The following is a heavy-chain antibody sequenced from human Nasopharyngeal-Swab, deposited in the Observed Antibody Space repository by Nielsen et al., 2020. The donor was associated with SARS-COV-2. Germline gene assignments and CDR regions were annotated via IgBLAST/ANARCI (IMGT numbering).Heavy chain of an antibody. D-gene: IGHD3-3*01. V-gene: IGHV3-21*01. CDR2: ISSSSSYI. CDR1: GFTFNNYN. CDR3: ARDGLDYDFWSAYFMDV. Sequence: GESLKISCAASGFTFNNYNFNWVRQAPGKGLEWVSSISSSSSYIYYADSVKGRFTISRDNAKNSLYLQMNSLRAEDTAVYYCARDGLDYDFWSAYFMDVWGQGITVTASS. J-gene: IGHJ6*02.